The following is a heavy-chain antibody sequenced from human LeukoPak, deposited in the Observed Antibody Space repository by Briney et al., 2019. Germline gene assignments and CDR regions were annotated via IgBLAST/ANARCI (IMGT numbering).Heavy chain of an antibody. Sequence: GGSLRLSCAASGFTFSDYFMSWISQAPGKGLEWVSYISSSGSTIYYADSVKGRFTISRDNAKNSLYLRMNSLRAEDTAVYYCASPYYYDSSGTMAADAFDIWGQGTMVTVSS. V-gene: IGHV3-11*01. J-gene: IGHJ3*02. CDR3: ASPYYYDSSGTMAADAFDI. CDR1: GFTFSDYF. D-gene: IGHD3-22*01. CDR2: ISSSGSTI.